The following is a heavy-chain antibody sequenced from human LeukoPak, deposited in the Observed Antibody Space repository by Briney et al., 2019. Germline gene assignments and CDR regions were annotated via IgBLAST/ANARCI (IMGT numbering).Heavy chain of an antibody. CDR2: IIPILGIA. D-gene: IGHD5-18*01. CDR3: AKGDLYSYGRPPPHFDY. CDR1: GGTFSSYA. J-gene: IGHJ4*02. Sequence: ASVKVSCKASGGTFSSYAISWVRQAPGQGLEWMGRIIPILGIANYAQKFQGRATITADKSTSTAYMELSSLRSEDTAVYYCAKGDLYSYGRPPPHFDYWGQGTLVTVSS. V-gene: IGHV1-69*04.